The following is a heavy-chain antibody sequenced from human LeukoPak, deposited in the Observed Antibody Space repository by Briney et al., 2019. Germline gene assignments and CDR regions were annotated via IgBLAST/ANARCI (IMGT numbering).Heavy chain of an antibody. CDR2: IYTSGST. CDR3: ARGITIFGVVIPPDY. Sequence: SETLSLTCTVSGGSISSYYWSWIRQPAGKGLEWIGRIYTSGSTNYNPSLKSRVTMSVDTSKNQFSLKLSSVTAADTAVYYCARGITIFGVVIPPDYWGQGTLVTVSS. V-gene: IGHV4-4*07. J-gene: IGHJ4*02. CDR1: GGSISSYY. D-gene: IGHD3-3*01.